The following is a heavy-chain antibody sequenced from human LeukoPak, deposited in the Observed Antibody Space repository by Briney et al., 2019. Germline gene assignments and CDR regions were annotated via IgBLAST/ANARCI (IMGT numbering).Heavy chain of an antibody. CDR1: GGSISTNY. D-gene: IGHD1-26*01. CDR2: FSYTGST. V-gene: IGHV4-59*01. Sequence: SETLSLTCTVSGGSISTNYWSWIRQPPGKGLEGIGYFSYTGSTNYNPSLKSRVTISVNTSKNQFSLKLSSVTAADTAVYYCARDGDSGSYGWFDPWGQGTLVTVSS. J-gene: IGHJ5*02. CDR3: ARDGDSGSYGWFDP.